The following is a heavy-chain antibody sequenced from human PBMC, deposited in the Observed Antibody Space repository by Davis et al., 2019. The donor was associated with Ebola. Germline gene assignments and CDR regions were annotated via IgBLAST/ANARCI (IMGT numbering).Heavy chain of an antibody. CDR3: ARDQSIAVAGPRGWFDP. J-gene: IGHJ5*02. V-gene: IGHV6-1*01. CDR1: GDSVSSNSAA. Sequence: SETLSLTCALSGDSVSSNSAAWNWIRQSPSRGLEWLGRTYYRSRWYNDYAVSVKSRITIKPDTSKNQFSLQLNSVTPEDTAVYYCARDQSIAVAGPRGWFDPWGQGTLVTVSS. CDR2: TYYRSRWYN. D-gene: IGHD6-19*01.